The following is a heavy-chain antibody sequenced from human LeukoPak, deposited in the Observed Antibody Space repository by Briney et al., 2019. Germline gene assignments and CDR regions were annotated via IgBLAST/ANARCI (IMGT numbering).Heavy chain of an antibody. V-gene: IGHV3-74*01. CDR1: GFTFDNYW. CDR2: IKVDATT. J-gene: IGHJ6*03. CDR3: ARERNGYYMDV. D-gene: IGHD2-8*01. Sequence: TGRSPRLSCAASGFTFDNYWMHWVRQAPHKWLVWVSGIKVDATTGHADSVKGRFIISRDNAKNTLYLQMNSLTSEDTGVYFCARERNGYYMDVWGKGTTVTVSS.